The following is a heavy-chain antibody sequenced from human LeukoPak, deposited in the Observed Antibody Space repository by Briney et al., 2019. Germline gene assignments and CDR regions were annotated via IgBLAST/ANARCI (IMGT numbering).Heavy chain of an antibody. CDR1: GFTFSSYA. Sequence: GRSLRLSCAASGFTFSSYAMSWVRQAPGKGLEWVSAISGSGGSTYYADSVKGRFTISRDNSKNTLYLQMNSLRAEDTALYYCAKNSVGGSYYPIDYWGQGTLVTVSS. CDR3: AKNSVGGSYYPIDY. D-gene: IGHD1-26*01. V-gene: IGHV3-23*01. J-gene: IGHJ4*02. CDR2: ISGSGGST.